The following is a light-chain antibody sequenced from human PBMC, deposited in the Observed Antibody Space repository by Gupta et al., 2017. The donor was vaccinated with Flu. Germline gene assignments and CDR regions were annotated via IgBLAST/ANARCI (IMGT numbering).Light chain of an antibody. J-gene: IGKJ4*01. CDR2: AAS. Sequence: DIQMTQSPSSLSASVGDRVTITCRASQGISNYLAWYQQKLGKAPKLLIYAASTLQSGVPSRFSGSGAGTEFTLTISSLHPEDVATYYCQKYNSAPPALTFGGGTKVEIK. CDR1: QGISNY. V-gene: IGKV1-27*01. CDR3: QKYNSAPPALT.